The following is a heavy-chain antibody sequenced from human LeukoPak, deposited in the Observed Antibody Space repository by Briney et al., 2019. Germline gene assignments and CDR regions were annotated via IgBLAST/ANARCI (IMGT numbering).Heavy chain of an antibody. CDR3: AIGIAVAGRGFDY. D-gene: IGHD6-19*01. CDR2: INPSGGST. Sequence: ASVKVSCKASGYTFTSYYMHWVRQAPGQGLEWMGIINPSGGSTSYAQKFQGRVTMTRDMSTSTVYMELSSLRSDDTAVYYCAIGIAVAGRGFDYWGQGTLVTVSS. J-gene: IGHJ4*02. V-gene: IGHV1-46*01. CDR1: GYTFTSYY.